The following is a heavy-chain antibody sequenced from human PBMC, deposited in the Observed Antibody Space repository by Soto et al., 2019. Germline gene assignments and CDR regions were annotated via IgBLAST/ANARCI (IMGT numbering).Heavy chain of an antibody. Sequence: QVQLQESGPGLVKPSQTLSLTCTVSGGSISSGGYYWSWIRQHPGKGLEWIGYIYHSGSTYYNPSLTSRVTISVDTSKNQFSLKVSSVTAADTAVYYCAREAAGILNWFDPWGQGTLVTVSS. D-gene: IGHD6-25*01. CDR2: IYHSGST. CDR3: AREAAGILNWFDP. V-gene: IGHV4-31*03. CDR1: GGSISSGGYY. J-gene: IGHJ5*02.